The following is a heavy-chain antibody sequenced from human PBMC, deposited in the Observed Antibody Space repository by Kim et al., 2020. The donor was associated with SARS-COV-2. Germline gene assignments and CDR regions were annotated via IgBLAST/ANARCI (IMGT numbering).Heavy chain of an antibody. CDR3: ARDPHYFWSGYPPFDC. V-gene: IGHV1-3*01. D-gene: IGHD3-3*01. Sequence: QKFQGSVTITRDTSASAAYMELSSLRSEDTAVYYCARDPHYFWSGYPPFDCWGQGTLVTVSS. J-gene: IGHJ4*02.